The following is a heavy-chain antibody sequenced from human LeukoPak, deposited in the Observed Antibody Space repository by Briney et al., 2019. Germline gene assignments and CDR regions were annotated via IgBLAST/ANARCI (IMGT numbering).Heavy chain of an antibody. CDR3: ARGLLWFGEVYSLGSFDY. Sequence: PGGSLRLSCAASGFTVSSNYMSWVRQAPGKGLEWVSVIYSGGSTYYADSVKGRFTISRDNSKNTLYLQMNSLRAEDTAVYYCARGLLWFGEVYSLGSFDYWGQGTLVTVSS. V-gene: IGHV3-53*01. J-gene: IGHJ4*02. CDR1: GFTVSSNY. D-gene: IGHD3-10*01. CDR2: IYSGGST.